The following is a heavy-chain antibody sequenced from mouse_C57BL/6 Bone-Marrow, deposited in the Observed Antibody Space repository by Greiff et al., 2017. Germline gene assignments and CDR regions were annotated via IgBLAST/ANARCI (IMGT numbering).Heavy chain of an antibody. CDR2: INSDGGST. V-gene: IGHV5-2*01. Sequence: EVQLVESGGGLVQPGESLKLSCESNEYEFPSHDMSWVRKTPEKRLELVAAINSDGGSTYYPDTMERRFIISRDNTKKTLYLQMSSLRSEDTALYYCARRRSPCITTVVASFDYWGQGTTLTVSS. J-gene: IGHJ2*01. D-gene: IGHD1-1*01. CDR3: ARRRSPCITTVVASFDY. CDR1: EYEFPSHD.